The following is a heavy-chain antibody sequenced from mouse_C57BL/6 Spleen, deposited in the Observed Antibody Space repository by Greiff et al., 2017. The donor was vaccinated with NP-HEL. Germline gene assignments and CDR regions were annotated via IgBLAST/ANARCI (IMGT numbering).Heavy chain of an antibody. CDR2: IYPGDGDT. V-gene: IGHV1-82*01. CDR1: GYAFSSSW. J-gene: IGHJ4*01. CDR3: ARPVVATGDAMDY. D-gene: IGHD1-1*01. Sequence: VKLQESGAELVKPGASVKISCKASGYAFSSSWMNWVKQRPGKGLEWIGRIYPGDGDTNYNGKFKGKATLTADKSSSTAYMQLSSLTSEDSAVYFCARPVVATGDAMDYWGQGTSVTVSS.